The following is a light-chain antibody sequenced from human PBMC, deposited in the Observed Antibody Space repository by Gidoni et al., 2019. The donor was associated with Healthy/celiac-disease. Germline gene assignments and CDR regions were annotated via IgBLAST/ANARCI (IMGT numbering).Light chain of an antibody. J-gene: IGLJ2*01. CDR2: EVS. Sequence: PGQSITISCTGTSSDVGIYNLVYWYQQHPGQAPKLMIYEVSKRPSGVSKRFSGSNAGNTAPLTIPGLQAEDEADYYCCSDAGSSTVVFGGGTKLTVL. V-gene: IGLV2-23*02. CDR1: SSDVGIYNL. CDR3: CSDAGSSTVV.